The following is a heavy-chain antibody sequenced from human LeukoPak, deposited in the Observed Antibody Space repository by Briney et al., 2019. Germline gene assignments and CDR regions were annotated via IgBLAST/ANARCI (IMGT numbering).Heavy chain of an antibody. Sequence: TGGSLRLSCAASGFTFSSYSMNWVRQAPGKGLEWVSSISSSSSYIYYADSVKGRFTISRDNAKNSLYLQMYSLRAEDTAVYYCARERSIAVATRGFGYWGQGTLVTVSS. D-gene: IGHD6-19*01. CDR1: GFTFSSYS. CDR2: ISSSSSYI. V-gene: IGHV3-21*01. CDR3: ARERSIAVATRGFGY. J-gene: IGHJ4*02.